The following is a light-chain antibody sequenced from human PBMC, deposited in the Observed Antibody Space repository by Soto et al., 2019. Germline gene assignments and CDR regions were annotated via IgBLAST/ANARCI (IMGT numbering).Light chain of an antibody. CDR1: LDISSE. CDR2: AAS. CDR3: LQYISFPYT. J-gene: IGKJ2*01. Sequence: DIQMTQSPSSLSASVGDRVTITCRASLDISSELGWYQQKPGKAPNRLISAASLLQSGVPSRFSGSGSGTEFTLTISSLQPEDFATYYCLQYISFPYTFGQGTKLEIK. V-gene: IGKV1-17*01.